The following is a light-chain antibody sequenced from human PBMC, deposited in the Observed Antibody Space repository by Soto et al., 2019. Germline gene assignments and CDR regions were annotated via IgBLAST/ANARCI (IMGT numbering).Light chain of an antibody. CDR1: QSVSSY. J-gene: IGKJ4*01. Sequence: EIVLTQSPATLSLSPGERATLSCRASQSVSSYFAWCQQKPRQAPSLLISDASNRTAGIPARFSGSGSGTDFPLTIISLGHEDVAVYYCQQRSNWPPLTFGGGTKVAIK. CDR2: DAS. V-gene: IGKV3-11*01. CDR3: QQRSNWPPLT.